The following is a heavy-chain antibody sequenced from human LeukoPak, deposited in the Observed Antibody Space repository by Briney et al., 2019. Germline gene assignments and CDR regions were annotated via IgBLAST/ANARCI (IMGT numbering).Heavy chain of an antibody. CDR3: ARLGSGYDFDY. Sequence: SETLSLTCAVYGGSFSAYYWSWIRQTPGKGLEWIGEVSHSGSTTYNPSLKSRVTISVDTSKNQFFLKLASVTAADTAVYYCARLGSGYDFDYWGQGTLVTVSS. CDR1: GGSFSAYY. CDR2: VSHSGST. D-gene: IGHD5-12*01. V-gene: IGHV4-34*01. J-gene: IGHJ4*02.